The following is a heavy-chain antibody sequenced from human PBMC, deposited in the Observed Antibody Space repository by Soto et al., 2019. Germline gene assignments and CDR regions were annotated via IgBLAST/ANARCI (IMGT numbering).Heavy chain of an antibody. CDR1: GESFSGYY. V-gene: IGHV4-34*01. CDR2: IDHSGST. Sequence: SETLSLTCVVYGESFSGYYWGWFRQPPGQTLEWIGDIDHSGSTHYNPSLKSRLTISIDPSKNHFSLGLTAVTAADAGTYFCSRGRPPRYWGQGTLVTVSS. CDR3: SRGRPPRY. J-gene: IGHJ4*02.